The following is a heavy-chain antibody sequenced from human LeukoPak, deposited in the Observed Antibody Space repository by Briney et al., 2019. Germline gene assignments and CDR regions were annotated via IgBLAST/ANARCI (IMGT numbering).Heavy chain of an antibody. J-gene: IGHJ4*02. CDR3: ASSYYYGSGSYYEPFDY. CDR2: IYYSGST. Sequence: SETLSLTCAVYGGSFSGYYWSWIRQPPGKGLEWIGYIYYSGSTNYNPSLKSRVTISVDTSKNQFSLKLSSVTAADTAVYYCASSYYYGSGSYYEPFDYWGQGTLVTVSS. D-gene: IGHD3-10*01. V-gene: IGHV4-59*08. CDR1: GGSFSGYY.